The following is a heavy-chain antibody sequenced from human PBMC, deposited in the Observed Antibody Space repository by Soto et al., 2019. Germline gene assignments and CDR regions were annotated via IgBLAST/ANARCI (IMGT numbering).Heavy chain of an antibody. V-gene: IGHV3-23*01. D-gene: IGHD3-22*01. Sequence: EVQLLQSGGGLVQPGGSLRLSCAASGFTFSSYAMSWVRQAPGKGLEWVSTISGTGGSTYYPDSVKGRFTISRDNSKNTVYLQMNSLRAEDAAVYYCAKDMTSGYYLFDYWGQGTLVTVSS. J-gene: IGHJ4*02. CDR2: ISGTGGST. CDR3: AKDMTSGYYLFDY. CDR1: GFTFSSYA.